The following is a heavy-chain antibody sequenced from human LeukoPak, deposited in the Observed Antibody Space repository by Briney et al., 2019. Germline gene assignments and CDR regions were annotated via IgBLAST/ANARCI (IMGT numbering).Heavy chain of an antibody. Sequence: GGSLRLSCAASGFTFSSYSMNWVRQAPGKGLEWVSSISSSSSYIYYADSVKGRFTISRDNAKNSLYLQMNSLRAEDTAVYYCARDKALDYDILTGYPWDAFDIWGRGTMVTVSS. V-gene: IGHV3-21*01. CDR3: ARDKALDYDILTGYPWDAFDI. CDR1: GFTFSSYS. D-gene: IGHD3-9*01. CDR2: ISSSSSYI. J-gene: IGHJ3*02.